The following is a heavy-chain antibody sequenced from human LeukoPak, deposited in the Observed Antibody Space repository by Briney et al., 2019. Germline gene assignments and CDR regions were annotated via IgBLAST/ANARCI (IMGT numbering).Heavy chain of an antibody. CDR1: GYPFSGFR. J-gene: IGHJ4*02. V-gene: IGHV1-18*01. D-gene: IGHD5-24*01. CDR3: ARVGGGNYYYFDS. CDR2: ISPYNGEA. Sequence: ASVTVCCKASGYPFSGFRISWVRQAPGQGLEWMGWISPYNGEASYSQVVQDRVTMTTDISTGTADMELRGLKSDDTAVYYCARVGGGNYYYFDSWGQGTLVSVSS.